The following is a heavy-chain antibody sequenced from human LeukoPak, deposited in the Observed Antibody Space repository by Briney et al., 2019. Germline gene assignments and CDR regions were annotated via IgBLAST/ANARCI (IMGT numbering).Heavy chain of an antibody. CDR2: ISAYNGNT. Sequence: ASVKVSCKASGYTFTSYGISWVRQAPGQGLEWMGWISAYNGNTNYARKLQGRVTMTRDTSTSTVYMELSSLRSEDTAVYYCARGPRITMIRGGQWYCYMDVWGKGTTVTISS. J-gene: IGHJ6*03. CDR1: GYTFTSYG. D-gene: IGHD3-10*01. CDR3: ARGPRITMIRGGQWYCYMDV. V-gene: IGHV1-18*01.